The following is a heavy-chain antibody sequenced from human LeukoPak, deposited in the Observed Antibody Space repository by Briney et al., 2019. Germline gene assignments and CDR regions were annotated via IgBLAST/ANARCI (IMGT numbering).Heavy chain of an antibody. CDR3: ASNSDYYDSSGYYLGNRFDY. V-gene: IGHV4-31*03. CDR1: GGSISSGGYY. D-gene: IGHD3-22*01. CDR2: IYYSGST. Sequence: SETLSLTCTVSGGSISSGGYYWSWIRQHPGKGLEGTGYIYYSGSTYYNPSLKSRVTISVDTSKNQFSLKLSSVTAAATAVYYCASNSDYYDSSGYYLGNRFDYWGQGTLVTVSS. J-gene: IGHJ4*02.